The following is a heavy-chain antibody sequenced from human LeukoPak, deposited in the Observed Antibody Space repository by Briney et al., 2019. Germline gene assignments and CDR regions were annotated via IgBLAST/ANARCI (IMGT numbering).Heavy chain of an antibody. D-gene: IGHD3-9*01. Sequence: ASVKVSCKASGYTFTSSGLHWVRQAPGQRLEWMGWINVGNGNTKYSQEFQGRVTMTTDTSTSTAYMELRSLRSDDTAVYYCARDTDILTGYYLDYWGQGTLVTVSS. V-gene: IGHV1-3*01. CDR1: GYTFTSSG. CDR2: INVGNGNT. J-gene: IGHJ4*02. CDR3: ARDTDILTGYYLDY.